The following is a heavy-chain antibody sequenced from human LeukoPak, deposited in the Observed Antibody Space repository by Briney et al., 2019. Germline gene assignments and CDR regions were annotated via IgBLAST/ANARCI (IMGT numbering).Heavy chain of an antibody. D-gene: IGHD3-22*01. J-gene: IGHJ3*02. CDR2: ISGSGGST. Sequence: GGSLRLSCAASGFTFSSYGMSWVRQAPGKGLEWVSAISGSGGSTYYADSVKGRFTISRDNSKNTLYLQMNSLRAEDTAVYYCARDMYYYDSSGSAKNDAFDIWGQGTMVTVSS. CDR3: ARDMYYYDSSGSAKNDAFDI. V-gene: IGHV3-23*01. CDR1: GFTFSSYG.